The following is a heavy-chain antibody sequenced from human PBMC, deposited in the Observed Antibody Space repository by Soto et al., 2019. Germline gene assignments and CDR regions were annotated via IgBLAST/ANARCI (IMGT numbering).Heavy chain of an antibody. CDR3: ARQPGYYDILTGYSTYYFDY. J-gene: IGHJ4*02. CDR2: IYYSGST. Sequence: LSLTCTVSGGSISSYYWSWIRQPPGKGLEWIGYIYYSGSTNYNPSLKSRVTISVDTSKNQFSLKLSSVTAADTAVYYCARQPGYYDILTGYSTYYFDYWGQGTPVTVSS. D-gene: IGHD3-9*01. CDR1: GGSISSYY. V-gene: IGHV4-59*08.